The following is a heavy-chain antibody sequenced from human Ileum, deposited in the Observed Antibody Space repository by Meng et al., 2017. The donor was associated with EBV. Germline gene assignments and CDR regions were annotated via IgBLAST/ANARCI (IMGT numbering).Heavy chain of an antibody. Sequence: QLPASGPGLVKPSETLSPTCAVSGDSISSSNHWWGWIRQPPGKGLEWVGTIYYSGSTFYNPSLKSRVTISLDTSKNQFSLKVSSVTAADTAVYYCARRYYGVPFDNWGQGTLVTVSS. CDR3: ARRYYGVPFDN. D-gene: IGHD3-3*01. V-gene: IGHV4-39*01. CDR1: GDSISSSNHW. CDR2: IYYSGST. J-gene: IGHJ4*02.